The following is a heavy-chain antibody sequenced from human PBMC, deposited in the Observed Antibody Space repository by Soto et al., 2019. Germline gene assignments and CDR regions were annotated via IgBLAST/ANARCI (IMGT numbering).Heavy chain of an antibody. Sequence: SETLSLTCTVSGGSISSGGYYWSWIRQHPGKGLEWIGYIYYSGSTYYNPSLKSRVTISVDTSKNQFSLKLSSVTAADTAVYYCARVQAAAGTGNYYYYGMDVWGQGTTVTVSS. CDR2: IYYSGST. CDR3: ARVQAAAGTGNYYYYGMDV. CDR1: GGSISSGGYY. V-gene: IGHV4-31*03. J-gene: IGHJ6*02. D-gene: IGHD6-13*01.